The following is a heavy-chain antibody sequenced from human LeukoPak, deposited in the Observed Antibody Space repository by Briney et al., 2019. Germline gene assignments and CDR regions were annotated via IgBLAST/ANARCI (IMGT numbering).Heavy chain of an antibody. CDR3: ARQVVAAAGTGWFDP. CDR1: GGSISSYY. CDR2: IYYSGST. J-gene: IGHJ5*02. D-gene: IGHD6-13*01. V-gene: IGHV4-59*08. Sequence: PSETLSLTCTVSGGSISSYYWSWIRQPPGKGLEWIGYIYYSGSTNYNPSLKSRVTISVDTSKNQFSLKLSSVTAADTAVYYCARQVVAAAGTGWFDPWGQGTLVTVSS.